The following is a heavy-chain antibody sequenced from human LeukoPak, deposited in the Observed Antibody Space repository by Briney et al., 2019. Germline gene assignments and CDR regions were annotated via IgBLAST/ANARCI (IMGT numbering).Heavy chain of an antibody. D-gene: IGHD3-3*01. Sequence: GASVKVSCKASGYTFTGYYMHWVRQAPGQGLEWVGWINPNSGGTNYAQKFQGRVTMTRDTSISTAYMELSRLRSDDTAVYYCARGVRFLEWEIYYYYYYGMDVWGQGTTVTVSS. CDR1: GYTFTGYY. CDR2: INPNSGGT. CDR3: ARGVRFLEWEIYYYYYYGMDV. V-gene: IGHV1-2*02. J-gene: IGHJ6*02.